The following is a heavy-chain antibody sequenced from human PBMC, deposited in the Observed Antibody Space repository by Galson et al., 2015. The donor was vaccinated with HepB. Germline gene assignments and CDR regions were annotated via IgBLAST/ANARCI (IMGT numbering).Heavy chain of an antibody. Sequence: SLRLSCAASGFTFSSYAMHWVRQAPGKGLEWVAVISYDGSNKYYADSVKGRFTISRDNSKNTLYLQMNSLRAEDTAVYYCAIENSGFFDYWGQGTLVTVSS. D-gene: IGHD5-12*01. J-gene: IGHJ4*02. V-gene: IGHV3-30-3*01. CDR3: AIENSGFFDY. CDR1: GFTFSSYA. CDR2: ISYDGSNK.